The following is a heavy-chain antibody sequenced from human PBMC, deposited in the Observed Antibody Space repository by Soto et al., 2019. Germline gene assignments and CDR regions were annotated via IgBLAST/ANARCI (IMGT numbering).Heavy chain of an antibody. Sequence: SVKVSCKXSGDTFGRFTINWVRQAPGQGLEWMGGIKPISDITNYAQRFQGRVTFTADASTSTVYLELSSLRSEDTAMYYCARDPSTINKLIDVWFDPWGQGTLVTVSS. D-gene: IGHD4-4*01. J-gene: IGHJ5*02. CDR1: GDTFGRFT. CDR3: ARDPSTINKLIDVWFDP. V-gene: IGHV1-69*13. CDR2: IKPISDIT.